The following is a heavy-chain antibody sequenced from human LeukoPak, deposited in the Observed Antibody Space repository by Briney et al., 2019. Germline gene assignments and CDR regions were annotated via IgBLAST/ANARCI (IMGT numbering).Heavy chain of an antibody. D-gene: IGHD3-16*01. J-gene: IGHJ4*02. Sequence: GGSLRLSCAASGFTFSSYAMSWVRQAPGKGVEWVSAISGRADSTYYADSVKGRFTISRDNSKNTLYLQMNSLRAEDTAVYYCARDLMMYFDYWGQGTLVTVSS. V-gene: IGHV3-23*01. CDR2: ISGRADST. CDR3: ARDLMMYFDY. CDR1: GFTFSSYA.